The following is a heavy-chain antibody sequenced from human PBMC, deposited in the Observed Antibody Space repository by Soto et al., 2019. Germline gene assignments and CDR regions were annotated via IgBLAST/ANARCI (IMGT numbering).Heavy chain of an antibody. D-gene: IGHD3-22*01. CDR3: ARDRTDSGYYTNWLDP. J-gene: IGHJ5*02. V-gene: IGHV1-69*06. CDR1: GGTFGSDA. Sequence: SVKVSCKASGGTFGSDAITWVRQAPGHGLEWVGRIIPIFGTTNYAQNLQGRVTISADKSTLTSYMELHSLTSDDTALYYCARDRTDSGYYTNWLDPWGQGTQVTVSS. CDR2: IIPIFGTT.